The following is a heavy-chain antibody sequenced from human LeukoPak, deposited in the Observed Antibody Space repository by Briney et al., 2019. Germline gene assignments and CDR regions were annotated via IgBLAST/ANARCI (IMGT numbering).Heavy chain of an antibody. CDR3: ARVAAYDSSGYYLSPFDY. J-gene: IGHJ4*02. CDR2: INPNSGGT. D-gene: IGHD3-22*01. CDR1: GYTFTGYY. V-gene: IGHV1-2*02. Sequence: ASVKVSCKASGYTFTGYYMHWVRQAPGQGLEWMGWINPNSGGTNYAQKFQGRVTMTRDTSISTAYMELSRLRSEDTAVYYCARVAAYDSSGYYLSPFDYWGQGTLVTVSS.